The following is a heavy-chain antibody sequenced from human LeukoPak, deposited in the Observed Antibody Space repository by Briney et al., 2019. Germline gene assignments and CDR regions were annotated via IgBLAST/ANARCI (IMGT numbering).Heavy chain of an antibody. V-gene: IGHV1-69*05. CDR1: GGTFISYA. CDR2: IIPIFGTA. Sequence: ASVKVSCKASGGTFISYAISWVRQAPGQGLEWMGRIIPIFGTANYAQKFQGRVTITTDESTSTAYMELSSLRSEDTAVYYCARGSQRGGNSDWGQGTLVTVSS. CDR3: ARGSQRGGNSD. D-gene: IGHD4-23*01. J-gene: IGHJ4*02.